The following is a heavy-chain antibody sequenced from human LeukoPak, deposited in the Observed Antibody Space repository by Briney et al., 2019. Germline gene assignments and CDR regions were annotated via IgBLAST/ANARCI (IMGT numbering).Heavy chain of an antibody. D-gene: IGHD3-16*01. J-gene: IGHJ4*02. CDR2: ISSSGTTI. CDR1: GFTFSSYE. Sequence: GGSLRLSCAASGFTFSSYEMNWVRQAPGKGLEWISYISSSGTTIYYADSVKGRFIISRDNTKNSLYLQMNSLRAEDTAVYYCARAAENYGGRFDSWGQGTLVTVSS. CDR3: ARAAENYGGRFDS. V-gene: IGHV3-48*03.